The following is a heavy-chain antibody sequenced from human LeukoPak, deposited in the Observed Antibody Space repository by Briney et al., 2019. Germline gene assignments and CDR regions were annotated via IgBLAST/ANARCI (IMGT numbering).Heavy chain of an antibody. J-gene: IGHJ6*02. CDR2: ISSSGSTI. CDR1: GFTFSDYY. D-gene: IGHD2-21*02. V-gene: IGHV3-11*01. CDR3: ARVVSEDCGGDCYIYYYYGMDV. Sequence: PGGSLRLSCAAYGFTFSDYYMSWIRQAPGKGLEWVSYISSSGSTIHYADSVKGRFTISRDNAKNSLYLQMNSLRAEDTAVYYCARVVSEDCGGDCYIYYYYGMDVWGQGTTVTVSS.